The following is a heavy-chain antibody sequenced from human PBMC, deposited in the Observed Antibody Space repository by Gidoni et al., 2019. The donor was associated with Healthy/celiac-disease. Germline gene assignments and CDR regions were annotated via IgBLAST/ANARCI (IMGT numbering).Heavy chain of an antibody. Sequence: QVQLVESGGGVVQPGGSLRLSCAASGFTFSSYGMHWVRQAPGKGLEWVAVISYDGSNKYYADSVKGRFTISRDNSKNTLYLQMNSLRAEDTAVYYCAREYSSSSGDYWGQGTLVTVSS. J-gene: IGHJ4*02. V-gene: IGHV3-30*03. D-gene: IGHD6-6*01. CDR2: ISYDGSNK. CDR1: GFTFSSYG. CDR3: AREYSSSSGDY.